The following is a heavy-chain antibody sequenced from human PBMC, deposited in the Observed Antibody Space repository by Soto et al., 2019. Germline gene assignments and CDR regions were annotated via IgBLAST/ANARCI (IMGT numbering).Heavy chain of an antibody. CDR3: AVPGFGAAYYYDRSGQNWFGP. V-gene: IGHV1-69*12. CDR1: GGTFSSYA. D-gene: IGHD3-22*01. Sequence: QVQLVQSGAEVKQPGSSVKVSCKASGGTFSSYAISWVRQAPGQGLEWMGGIIPIFSRANYAQTVQGRVTITADESKRTADMELSSRRSEDKAVYCCAVPGFGAAYYYDRSGQNWFGPWGQGTQGTVSS. J-gene: IGHJ5*02. CDR2: IIPIFSRA.